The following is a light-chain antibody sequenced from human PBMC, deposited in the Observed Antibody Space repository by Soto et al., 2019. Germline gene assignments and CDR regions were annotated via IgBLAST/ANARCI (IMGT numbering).Light chain of an antibody. CDR2: EVS. V-gene: IGLV2-8*01. Sequence: QSALTQPPSASGSPGQSVTSSCTGTIGDVGGYNYVSWYQQHPGKAPKLMIFEVSERPSGVPDRFSASKSGNTASLTVSGLQAEDEADYYCSSYAGSNNYVFGTGTKLTVL. CDR1: IGDVGGYNY. J-gene: IGLJ1*01. CDR3: SSYAGSNNYV.